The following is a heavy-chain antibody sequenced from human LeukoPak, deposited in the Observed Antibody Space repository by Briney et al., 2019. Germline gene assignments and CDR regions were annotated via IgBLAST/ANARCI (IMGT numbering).Heavy chain of an antibody. CDR3: ARDGPGGSFDY. Sequence: ASVKVSCKASGYIFTGYYMHWVRQAPGQGLEWMGWINPNSGDTNYAQKFQGRVTMTRDTSISTAYMELRSLRSDDTAVYYCARDGPGGSFDYWGQGTLVTVSS. CDR2: INPNSGDT. CDR1: GYIFTGYY. J-gene: IGHJ4*02. V-gene: IGHV1-2*02. D-gene: IGHD2-15*01.